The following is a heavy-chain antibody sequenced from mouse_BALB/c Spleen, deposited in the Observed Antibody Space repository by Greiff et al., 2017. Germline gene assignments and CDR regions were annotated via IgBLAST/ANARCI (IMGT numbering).Heavy chain of an antibody. CDR2: IFPGTGTT. CDR3: ARKGFRFAY. V-gene: IGHV1S132*01. Sequence: VQLQQSGAELVKPGASVKLSCKTSGYTFTSYWIQWVKQRPGQGLGWIGEIFPGTGTTYYNGKFKGKATLTADKSSSTAYMQLSSLTSEDSAVYFCARKGFRFAYWGQGTLVTVSA. CDR1: GYTFTSYW. J-gene: IGHJ3*01.